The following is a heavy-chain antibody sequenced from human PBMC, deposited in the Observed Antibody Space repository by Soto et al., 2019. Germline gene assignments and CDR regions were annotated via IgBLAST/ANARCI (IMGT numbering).Heavy chain of an antibody. D-gene: IGHD2-15*01. J-gene: IGHJ4*02. CDR2: ISSSSTTI. V-gene: IGHV3-48*01. Sequence: EVQLVESGGGLVQPGGSLRLSCAASGFTFSSYNMNWVRQAPGKGLEWVSYISSSSTTIHYGDSVKGRFTISRDNAKNSLYLQMNSLRAEDTAVYYCARGVGYCSGGSCYLDSWGQGTLVPVSS. CDR3: ARGVGYCSGGSCYLDS. CDR1: GFTFSSYN.